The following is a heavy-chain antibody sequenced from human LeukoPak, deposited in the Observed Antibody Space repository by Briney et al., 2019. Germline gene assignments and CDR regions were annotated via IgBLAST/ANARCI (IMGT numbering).Heavy chain of an antibody. CDR1: GFTFTGYY. CDR3: AKDGGRGYNYGLYYFDY. V-gene: IGHV1-2*02. J-gene: IGHJ4*02. Sequence: APVTVSCKASGFTFTGYYMHWVRQAPGQGLEWMGWINPNSGDTNYAQKFQGRVTMTRDTSISTAYMELSRLRSDDTAVYYCAKDGGRGYNYGLYYFDYWGQGTLVTVSS. CDR2: INPNSGDT. D-gene: IGHD5-18*01.